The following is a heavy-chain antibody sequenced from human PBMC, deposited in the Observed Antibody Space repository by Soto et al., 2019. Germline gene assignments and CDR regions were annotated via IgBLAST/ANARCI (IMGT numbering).Heavy chain of an antibody. CDR3: AREPEWVAAAADRGVEDY. CDR2: IIPIFGTA. J-gene: IGHJ4*02. D-gene: IGHD6-13*01. Sequence: ASVKVSCKASGGTFSSYAISWVRQAPGQGLEWMGGIIPIFGTANYAQKFQGRVTITADESTSTAYMELSSLRSEDTAVYYCAREPEWVAAAADRGVEDYWGQGTLVTVSS. CDR1: GGTFSSYA. V-gene: IGHV1-69*13.